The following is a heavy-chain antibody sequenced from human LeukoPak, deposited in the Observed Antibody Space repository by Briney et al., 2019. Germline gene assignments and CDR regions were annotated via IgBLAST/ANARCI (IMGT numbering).Heavy chain of an antibody. CDR1: GFTVSSNY. CDR3: ARSLRNAFDI. CDR2: IRSSSSTI. V-gene: IGHV3-48*01. Sequence: GGSLRLSCAASGFTVSSNYMNWVRQAPGKGLEWVSYIRSSSSTIYYADSVKGRFTISTDNANNSLYLQMNSLRAEDTAVYYCARSLRNAFDIWGQGTMVTVSS. D-gene: IGHD3-3*01. J-gene: IGHJ3*02.